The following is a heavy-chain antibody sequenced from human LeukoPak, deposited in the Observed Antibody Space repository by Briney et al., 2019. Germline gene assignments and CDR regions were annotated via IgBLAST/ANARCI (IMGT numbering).Heavy chain of an antibody. CDR3: ARGFGTMIVVVMGFDY. J-gene: IGHJ4*02. V-gene: IGHV3-30*02. D-gene: IGHD3-22*01. Sequence: HPGGSMRLSCAASGFTFSSYGMHWVRQAPGKGLEWVAFIRYDGSNKYYAESVKGRFTISRDNSKNTLYLQMNSLRAEDTAVYYCARGFGTMIVVVMGFDYWGQGTLVTVSS. CDR2: IRYDGSNK. CDR1: GFTFSSYG.